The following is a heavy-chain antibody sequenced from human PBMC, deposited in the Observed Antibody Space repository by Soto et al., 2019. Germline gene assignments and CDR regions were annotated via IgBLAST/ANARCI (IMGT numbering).Heavy chain of an antibody. J-gene: IGHJ6*03. CDR3: ARGEDVFLYYYMDV. D-gene: IGHD3-10*02. Sequence: QAQLVESGGGLVKPGGSLTLSCAVSGFKVSDYYMSWIRQAPGKALDWVSMISRRGNTIHYADSVKGRFTISKDNAKNALYLQMTSLSPEDTAVYYCARGEDVFLYYYMDVWGKGTTVTVS. CDR2: ISRRGNTI. V-gene: IGHV3-11*01. CDR1: GFKVSDYY.